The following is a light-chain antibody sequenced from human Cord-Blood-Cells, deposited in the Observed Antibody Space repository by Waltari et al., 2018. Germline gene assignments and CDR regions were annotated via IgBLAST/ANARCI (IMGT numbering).Light chain of an antibody. V-gene: IGLV3-1*01. Sequence: SYELTQPPSVSVSPGQTARITCSGDNLGDKYACWYQQEPGQSPVLVIYQDSKRPSGIPERVAGSNSGNTATLTISWTQAMDEADYYCQAWDSSTAVFGGGTKLTVL. CDR3: QAWDSSTAV. J-gene: IGLJ2*01. CDR1: NLGDKY. CDR2: QDS.